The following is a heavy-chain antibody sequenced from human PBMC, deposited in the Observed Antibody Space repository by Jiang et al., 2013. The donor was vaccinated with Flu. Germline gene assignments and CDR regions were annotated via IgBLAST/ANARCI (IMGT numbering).Heavy chain of an antibody. J-gene: IGHJ4*02. D-gene: IGHD2-2*01. CDR3: ARVTYRLPEDY. V-gene: IGHV3-11*05. Sequence: YADSVKGRFTISRDNAKNSLYLQMNSLRAEDTAVYYCARVTYRLPEDYWGQGTLVTVSS.